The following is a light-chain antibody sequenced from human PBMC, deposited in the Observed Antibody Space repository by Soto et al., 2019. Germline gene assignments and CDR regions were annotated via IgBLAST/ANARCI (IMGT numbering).Light chain of an antibody. CDR1: QTINTY. Sequence: DIQVTQSPSSLSTSVGDSVTITCRTSQTINTYLNWYQQQPGKAPKLLIFAASTLHSGVPSRFSGSGSGTDFTLTITSLQPEDFATYYCQQGSSAPFTFGPGTQL. J-gene: IGKJ2*01. CDR3: QQGSSAPFT. V-gene: IGKV1-39*01. CDR2: AAS.